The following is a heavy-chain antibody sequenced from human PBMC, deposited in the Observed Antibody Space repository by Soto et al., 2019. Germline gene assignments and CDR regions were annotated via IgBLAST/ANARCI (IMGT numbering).Heavy chain of an antibody. D-gene: IGHD6-19*01. CDR2: INADNGNT. Sequence: VSVKVSCKASGYTFMSYAMHWVRQAPGQGLEWVGRINADNGNTSYSQKLQGRVTMTTDTSTSTVYMELRSLRSDDTAVYYCARDRLRGPVAGNGYYSYYGMDVWGQGTTVTVSS. CDR3: ARDRLRGPVAGNGYYSYYGMDV. CDR1: GYTFMSYA. J-gene: IGHJ6*02. V-gene: IGHV1-18*01.